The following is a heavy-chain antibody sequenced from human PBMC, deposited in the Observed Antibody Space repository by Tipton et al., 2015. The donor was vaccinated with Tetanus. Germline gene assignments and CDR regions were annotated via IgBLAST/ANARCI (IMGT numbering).Heavy chain of an antibody. Sequence: TLSLTCTVSGGSFSGYYWNWIRQPPGKGLEWIGEINYSGTTNYNPSLKSRVTMSVDTSKTHFYLNLSSVTAADTAVYYCAGLDYDDRIGYNTINYWGRGTLVTVSS. CDR1: GGSFSGYY. CDR3: AGLDYDDRIGYNTINY. CDR2: INYSGTT. D-gene: IGHD3-22*01. V-gene: IGHV4-34*10. J-gene: IGHJ4*02.